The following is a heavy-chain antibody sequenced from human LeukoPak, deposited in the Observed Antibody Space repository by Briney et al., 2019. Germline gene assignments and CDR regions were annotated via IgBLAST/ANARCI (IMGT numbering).Heavy chain of an antibody. CDR2: IYTSGST. J-gene: IGHJ4*02. CDR1: GGFISNHY. CDR3: ARGDVDTVIDY. Sequence: SETLSLTCTVSGGFISNHYWSWIRQPAGKGLEWIGRIYTSGSTKYNPSLKSRVTISLDTSKNQFSLKLSSVTAADTAVYYCARGDVDTVIDYWGQGTLVTVSS. D-gene: IGHD5-18*01. V-gene: IGHV4-4*07.